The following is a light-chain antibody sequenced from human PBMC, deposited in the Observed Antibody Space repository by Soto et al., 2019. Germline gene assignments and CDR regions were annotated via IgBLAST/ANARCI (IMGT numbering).Light chain of an antibody. Sequence: QAVLTQSHSASASLGASVKLTCTLSSGHSSYAIAWHQQQPEKGPRYLMKLDSDGSHTKGDAIPDRFSGSSSGAERYLTISSLQSEDEADYYCQTWGTGIHVVFGGGTKRTVL. V-gene: IGLV4-69*01. CDR3: QTWGTGIHVV. CDR1: SGHSSYA. J-gene: IGLJ2*01. CDR2: LDSDGSH.